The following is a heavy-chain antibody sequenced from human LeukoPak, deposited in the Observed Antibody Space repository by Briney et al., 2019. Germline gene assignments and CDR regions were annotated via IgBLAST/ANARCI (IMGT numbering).Heavy chain of an antibody. CDR3: ARVHYDSRDAFDI. V-gene: IGHV1-2*02. CDR2: INPNSGCT. Sequence: ASVKVSCKASGYTFTGYYMHWVRQAPGQGLEWMGWINPNSGCTNYAQKFQGRVTMTRDTSISTAYMELSRLRSDDTAVYYCARVHYDSRDAFDIWGQETMVTVSS. J-gene: IGHJ3*02. CDR1: GYTFTGYY. D-gene: IGHD3-22*01.